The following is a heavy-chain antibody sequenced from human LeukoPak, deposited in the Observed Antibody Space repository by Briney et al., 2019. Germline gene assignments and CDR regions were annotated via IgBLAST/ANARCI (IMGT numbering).Heavy chain of an antibody. CDR1: GFTYSSYA. CDR2: ISGSGHMT. Sequence: PGGSLRLSCAASGFTYSSYAMNWVRQAPGKGLEWVSGISGSGHMTYYADSVKGRFTISRDNSKNTLYLQMNSLRAEDTAVYYCAKDRVWGYASSVYSFDIWGQGTMVTVSS. J-gene: IGHJ3*02. CDR3: AKDRVWGYASSVYSFDI. V-gene: IGHV3-23*01. D-gene: IGHD3-22*01.